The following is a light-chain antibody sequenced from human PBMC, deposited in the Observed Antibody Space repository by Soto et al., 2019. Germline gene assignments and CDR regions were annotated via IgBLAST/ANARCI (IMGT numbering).Light chain of an antibody. Sequence: IVMTQSPATLSVSPGERATLSCRASQGIKDCVAWFQQKPVQAPRLLIYGASTRATAIPARFSGSGSGTEFTLSISSLQSEDFAVYYCQQYNTWPRTFGQGTKVDIK. J-gene: IGKJ1*01. CDR2: GAS. V-gene: IGKV3-15*01. CDR1: QGIKDC. CDR3: QQYNTWPRT.